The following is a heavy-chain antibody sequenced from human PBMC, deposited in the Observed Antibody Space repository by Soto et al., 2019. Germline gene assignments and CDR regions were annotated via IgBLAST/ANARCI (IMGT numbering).Heavy chain of an antibody. CDR1: GFTFGTYA. Sequence: YLRLSCAASGFTFGTYAMSWVRQAPGKGLEWVSSVSGGGTTTYYADSVKGRFTISRDNSKNTLYLQMNSLRAEDTAVYYCAKGISDTGGYYYYSMDVWGQGTAVTVSS. CDR3: AKGISDTGGYYYYSMDV. D-gene: IGHD5-18*01. V-gene: IGHV3-23*01. J-gene: IGHJ6*02. CDR2: VSGGGTTT.